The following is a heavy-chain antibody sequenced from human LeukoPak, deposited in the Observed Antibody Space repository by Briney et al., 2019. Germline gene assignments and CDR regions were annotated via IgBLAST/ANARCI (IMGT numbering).Heavy chain of an antibody. J-gene: IGHJ4*02. V-gene: IGHV1-69*05. Sequence: GASVKVSCKASGGSFRSYTISWVRQAPGQGFEWMGGIIPLFGTANYSQKFQGRVTITRDTSASTAYMELSSLRSEDTAVYYCARDYRYCSSTSCAKRILPLGYWGQGTLVTVSS. CDR2: IIPLFGTA. D-gene: IGHD2-2*01. CDR3: ARDYRYCSSTSCAKRILPLGY. CDR1: GGSFRSYT.